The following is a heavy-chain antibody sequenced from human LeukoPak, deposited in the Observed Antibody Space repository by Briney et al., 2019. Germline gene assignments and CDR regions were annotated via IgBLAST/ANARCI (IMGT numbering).Heavy chain of an antibody. CDR3: ARQPSGWYEYGDY. J-gene: IGHJ4*02. CDR1: GGSISSGSYY. Sequence: PSQTLSLTCTVSGGSISSGSYYWSWIRQPAGKGLEWIGRIYTSGSTNYNPSLKSRVTISVDTSKNQFSLKLSSVTAADTAVYYCARQPSGWYEYGDYWGQGTLVTVSS. D-gene: IGHD6-19*01. V-gene: IGHV4-61*02. CDR2: IYTSGST.